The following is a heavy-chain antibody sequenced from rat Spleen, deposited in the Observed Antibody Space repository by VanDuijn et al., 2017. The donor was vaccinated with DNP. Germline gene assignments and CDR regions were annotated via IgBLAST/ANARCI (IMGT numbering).Heavy chain of an antibody. D-gene: IGHD1-11*01. V-gene: IGHV5S10*01. CDR2: IIYDGSHT. CDR3: VTRGLYGGYDH. J-gene: IGHJ2*01. CDR1: GFTFSDSA. Sequence: EVHLVESGGGVVQPGNSLKLSCVASGFTFSDSAMAWVRQSPKKGLEWVATIIYDGSHTFYRDSVQGRFTISRDNPKTTLYLQMDSLRSDDTATYHCVTRGLYGGYDHWGQGVMVTMYS.